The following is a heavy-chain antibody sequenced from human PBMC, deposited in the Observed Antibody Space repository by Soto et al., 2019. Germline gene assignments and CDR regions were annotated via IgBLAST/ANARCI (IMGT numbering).Heavy chain of an antibody. Sequence: TMYITCPLSGGSIRSAGSYWSWIRQHPGQGLEWIGYIYYSGSTYYNPSLKSRVTISVDTSKNQFSLKLSSVTAADTAVYYCARVRTYYDILTGSPYYYYGMDVWGQGTTVTVSS. CDR1: GGSIRSAGSY. J-gene: IGHJ6*02. CDR3: ARVRTYYDILTGSPYYYYGMDV. V-gene: IGHV4-31*03. CDR2: IYYSGST. D-gene: IGHD3-9*01.